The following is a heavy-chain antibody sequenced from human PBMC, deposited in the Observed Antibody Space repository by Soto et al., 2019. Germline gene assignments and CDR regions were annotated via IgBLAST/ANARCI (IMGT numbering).Heavy chain of an antibody. D-gene: IGHD4-17*01. CDR2: ISYTGAST. Sequence: GGSLRLSCAASGFTFNTYAMSWVRQAPGKGLEWVSAISYTGASTYYADSVKGRFTISRDNSKKTLYLQMNRLRAEDTALYYCENDRDDYGGSWYVVLWGRGTLVTVSS. V-gene: IGHV3-23*01. CDR1: GFTFNTYA. CDR3: ENDRDDYGGSWYVVL. J-gene: IGHJ2*01.